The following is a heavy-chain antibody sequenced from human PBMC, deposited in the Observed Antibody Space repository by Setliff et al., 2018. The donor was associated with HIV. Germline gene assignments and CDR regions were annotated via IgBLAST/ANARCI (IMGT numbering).Heavy chain of an antibody. CDR1: GFTVNSGA. D-gene: IGHD3-16*01. Sequence: PGGSLRLSCAGSGFTVNSGAMNWVRQAPGKGLEWVSSISSTGTYIYYADSMKGRFTISRDNAKNSLYLQMNSLRAEDTAVYYCARSFWGFVRNAASDIWGQGTMVTVSS. CDR2: ISSTGTYI. CDR3: ARSFWGFVRNAASDI. J-gene: IGHJ3*02. V-gene: IGHV3-21*01.